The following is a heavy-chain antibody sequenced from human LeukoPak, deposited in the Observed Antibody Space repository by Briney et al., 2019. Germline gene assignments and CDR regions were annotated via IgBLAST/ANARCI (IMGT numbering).Heavy chain of an antibody. CDR1: GFTFSSYA. CDR2: ISTSGGTT. D-gene: IGHD6-19*01. J-gene: IGHJ4*02. V-gene: IGHV3-23*01. Sequence: GGSLRLSCSASGFTFSSYAMSWVRQAPGKGLEWVSAISTSGGTTYYADSVKGRFTISRDNSKNTLYLQVNSLRAEDTAVYYRARESTSSGWGLDYWGQGTLVTVSS. CDR3: ARESTSSGWGLDY.